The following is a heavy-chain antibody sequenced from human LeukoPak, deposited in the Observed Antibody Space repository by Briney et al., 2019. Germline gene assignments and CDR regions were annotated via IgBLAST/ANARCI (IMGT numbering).Heavy chain of an antibody. CDR2: IYSGSST. Sequence: PGGSLRLSCVASGFTVSSNYMSWVRQAPEKGLEWVSVIYSGSSTYYAESVKGRFTISRNTSKNTLYLQMNSLRADDTAVYYCARDRSSGWYVYDYWGQGTLVTVSS. D-gene: IGHD6-19*01. V-gene: IGHV3-53*01. J-gene: IGHJ4*02. CDR3: ARDRSSGWYVYDY. CDR1: GFTVSSNY.